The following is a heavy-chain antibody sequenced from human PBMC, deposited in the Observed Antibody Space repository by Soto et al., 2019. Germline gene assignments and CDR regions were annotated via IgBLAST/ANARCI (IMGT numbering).Heavy chain of an antibody. J-gene: IGHJ6*02. V-gene: IGHV1-69*13. CDR2: IIPIFGTA. Sequence: VASVKVSCKASGGTFSSYAISWVRQAPGQGLEWMGGIIPIFGTANYAQKFQGRVTITADESTSTAYMELSSLRSEDTAVYYCARDRDFWSGPDPGYYGLDVWGQGTTVTVSS. CDR3: ARDRDFWSGPDPGYYGLDV. D-gene: IGHD3-3*01. CDR1: GGTFSSYA.